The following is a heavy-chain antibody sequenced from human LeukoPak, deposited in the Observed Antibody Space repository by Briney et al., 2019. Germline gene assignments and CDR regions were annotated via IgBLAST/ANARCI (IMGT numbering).Heavy chain of an antibody. CDR2: IDSDGRRT. Sequence: GGSLRLSCAVSGFNFGTYWMHWVRQAPGKGLVWVSRIDSDGRRTSYADSVKGRFIISRDNAKNTLYLQMNSLRAEDTAVYYCARSPNCGGDCSWGQGTLVTVS. J-gene: IGHJ5*02. V-gene: IGHV3-74*01. CDR1: GFNFGTYW. CDR3: ARSPNCGGDCS. D-gene: IGHD2-21*02.